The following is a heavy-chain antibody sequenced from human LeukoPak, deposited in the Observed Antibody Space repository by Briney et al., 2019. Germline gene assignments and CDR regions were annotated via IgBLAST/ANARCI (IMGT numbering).Heavy chain of an antibody. CDR3: ARLEYGYDAFDI. CDR2: IYYSGST. V-gene: IGHV4-59*08. J-gene: IGHJ3*02. Sequence: WIVYIYYSGSTNYNPSLKSRVTISVDTSKNQFSLKLSSVTAADTAVYYCARLEYGYDAFDIWGQGTMVTVSS. D-gene: IGHD4-17*01.